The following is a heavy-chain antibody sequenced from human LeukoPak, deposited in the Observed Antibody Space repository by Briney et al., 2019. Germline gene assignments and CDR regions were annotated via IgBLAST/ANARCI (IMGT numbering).Heavy chain of an antibody. V-gene: IGHV4-39*01. J-gene: IGHJ4*02. D-gene: IGHD6-13*01. CDR2: IYLSGRT. CDR3: ARHASYSSSWTDFDF. CDR1: GGSISSSTYY. Sequence: PSETLSLTCTVSGGSISSSTYYWGWIRQPPGKGLEWIGNIYLSGRTYYNPSLKSRVTVSVDTAKNQFSLKLSSVTAADTAVYYCARHASYSSSWTDFDFWGQGALVAVSS.